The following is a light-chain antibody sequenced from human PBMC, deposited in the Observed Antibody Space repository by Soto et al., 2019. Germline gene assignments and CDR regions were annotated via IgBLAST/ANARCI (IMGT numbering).Light chain of an antibody. V-gene: IGLV1-51*01. CDR1: SSNIGNKY. J-gene: IGLJ3*02. CDR2: DNN. CDR3: GTWDSSLSTWV. Sequence: QSVLTQPPSVSAAPGQKVTISCSGSSSNIGNKYVSWYQQIPGTAPKLLIYDNNKRPSGIPDRFSGSKSGTSATLGITGLQTGDEADYYCGTWDSSLSTWVFGGGTKVTVL.